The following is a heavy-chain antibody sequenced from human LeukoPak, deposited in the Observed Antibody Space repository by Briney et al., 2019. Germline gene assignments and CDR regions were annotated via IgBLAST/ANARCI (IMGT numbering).Heavy chain of an antibody. CDR3: ARVKYYYDSSGYYFIDY. Sequence: ASVKVSCKASGGTFSSYAISWVRQAPGQGLEWMGRINPNSGGTNYAQKFQGRVTMTRDTSISTAYMELSRLRSDDTAVYYCARVKYYYDSSGYYFIDYWGQGTLVTVSS. J-gene: IGHJ4*02. CDR2: INPNSGGT. V-gene: IGHV1-2*06. CDR1: GGTFSSYA. D-gene: IGHD3-22*01.